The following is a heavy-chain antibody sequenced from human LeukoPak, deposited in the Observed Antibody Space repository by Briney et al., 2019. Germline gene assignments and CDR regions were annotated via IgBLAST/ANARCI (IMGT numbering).Heavy chain of an antibody. D-gene: IGHD3-22*01. J-gene: IGHJ4*02. CDR3: ARWVGTYYYDSSGYYPDY. CDR1: RYTFTTYG. CDR2: ISTFNGNT. Sequence: ASVKVSCKTSRYTFTTYGINWVRQAPGQGLEWMGWISTFNGNTKDAQKLQGRVTRTTDPCTSTAYIELRRLSSDDTDVYYCARWVGTYYYDSSGYYPDYWGQGTLVTVSS. V-gene: IGHV1-18*01.